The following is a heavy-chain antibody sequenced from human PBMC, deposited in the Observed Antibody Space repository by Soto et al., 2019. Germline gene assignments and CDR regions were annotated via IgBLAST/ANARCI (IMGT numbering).Heavy chain of an antibody. D-gene: IGHD3-3*01. V-gene: IGHV3-30-3*01. CDR3: ARGTTLAIFDYGMDV. CDR2: ISNDGSNY. CDR1: GFTFTSYA. Sequence: QVQLVESGGGVVQPGRSLRLSCAASGFTFTSYAMHWVRQAPGKGLEWVAVISNDGSNYYYADSVRGRFTISRDNTKNTLFLQMSSLRGEDSGVYYCARGTTLAIFDYGMDVW. J-gene: IGHJ6*01.